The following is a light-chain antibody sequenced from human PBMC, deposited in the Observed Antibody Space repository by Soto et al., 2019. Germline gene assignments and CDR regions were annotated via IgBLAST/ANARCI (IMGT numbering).Light chain of an antibody. CDR1: QSINTY. V-gene: IGKV3-11*01. Sequence: DIVLTQFPATLSLSPGERATLSCRASQSINTYLAWYQQKTGQPPRLLISDASNRATGTPARFSGSGSGTDFTLTISSLEAEDFAVYYCQQRSDWPPLTFGGGTKVEIK. CDR2: DAS. CDR3: QQRSDWPPLT. J-gene: IGKJ4*01.